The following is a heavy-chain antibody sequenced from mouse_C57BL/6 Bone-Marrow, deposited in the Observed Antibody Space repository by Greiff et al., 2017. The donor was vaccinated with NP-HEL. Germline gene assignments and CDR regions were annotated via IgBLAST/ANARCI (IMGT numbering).Heavy chain of an antibody. Sequence: EVQLQQSGPELVKPGASVKISCKASGYTFTDYYMNWVKQSHGKSLEWVGDINPNNGGTSYNQKFKGKATLTVDKSSSTAYMEIRSLTSEDSAVYYCARDTSSYGSSWYFDVWGTGTTVTVSS. CDR1: GYTFTDYY. V-gene: IGHV1-26*01. CDR3: ARDTSSYGSSWYFDV. D-gene: IGHD1-1*01. J-gene: IGHJ1*03. CDR2: INPNNGGT.